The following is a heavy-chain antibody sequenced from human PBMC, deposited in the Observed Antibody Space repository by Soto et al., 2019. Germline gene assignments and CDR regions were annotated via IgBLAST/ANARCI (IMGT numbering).Heavy chain of an antibody. CDR1: GYTFTSYD. CDR2: MNPNSGNT. J-gene: IGHJ4*02. CDR3: ARSTNDYGDRH. D-gene: IGHD4-17*01. V-gene: IGHV1-8*01. Sequence: QVQLVQSGAEVKKPGASVKVSCKASGYTFTSYDINWVRQATGQGLEWLGWMNPNSGNTGYAQKFQGSVTITRNTSISTDYMELSSLRSAATAVSYCARSTNDYGDRHWGQGTLVTVSS.